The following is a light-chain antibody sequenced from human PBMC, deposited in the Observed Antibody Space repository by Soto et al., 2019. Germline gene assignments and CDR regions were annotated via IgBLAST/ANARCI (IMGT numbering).Light chain of an antibody. CDR1: SSNIGSNY. CDR3: AAWDDSRSGGV. CDR2: MNN. Sequence: QSVLTQPPSASGTPGQRVTISCSGSSSNIGSNYVYWYQQLPGTAPKLLIYMNNQRPSGVPDRFSGSKSGTSASLAISVLRSEDEADYDCAAWDDSRSGGVFGGGTKLTVL. J-gene: IGLJ2*01. V-gene: IGLV1-47*01.